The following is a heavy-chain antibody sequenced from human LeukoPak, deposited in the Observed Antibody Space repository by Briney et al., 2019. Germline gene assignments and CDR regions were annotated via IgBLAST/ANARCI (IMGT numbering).Heavy chain of an antibody. CDR1: GFTFSSYV. CDR2: ISYDGNNK. D-gene: IGHD6-19*01. Sequence: GGSLRLSCAASGFTFSSYVMHWVRQAPGKGLEWVAGISYDGNNKYYAESVKGRFTISRDNSKHTLYLQMNSLRGEDTAVYYCARGSDGWFAFDYWGQGILVTVSS. J-gene: IGHJ4*02. CDR3: ARGSDGWFAFDY. V-gene: IGHV3-30*03.